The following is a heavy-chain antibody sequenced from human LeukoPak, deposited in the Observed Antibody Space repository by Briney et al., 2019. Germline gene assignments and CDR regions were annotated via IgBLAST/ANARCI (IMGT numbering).Heavy chain of an antibody. CDR2: ISSSGSTK. Sequence: GGSLRLPCAASGFTFGNYEMNWVRQAPGKGLEWVSYISSSGSTKYYADSVKGRFTISRDNAKHSLFLQMNSLRAEDTAVYYCAVTGDNWGQGILVTVSS. D-gene: IGHD7-27*01. CDR1: GFTFGNYE. CDR3: AVTGDN. J-gene: IGHJ4*02. V-gene: IGHV3-48*03.